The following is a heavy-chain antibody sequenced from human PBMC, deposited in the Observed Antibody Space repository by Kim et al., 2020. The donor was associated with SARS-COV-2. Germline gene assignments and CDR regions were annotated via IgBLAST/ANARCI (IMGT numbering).Heavy chain of an antibody. J-gene: IGHJ4*02. Sequence: TPSLKSRVTISVDTSKNQFSLKLSSVTAADTAVYYCARGWVTGTRLFDYWGQGTLVTVSS. V-gene: IGHV4-34*01. D-gene: IGHD1-7*01. CDR3: ARGWVTGTRLFDY.